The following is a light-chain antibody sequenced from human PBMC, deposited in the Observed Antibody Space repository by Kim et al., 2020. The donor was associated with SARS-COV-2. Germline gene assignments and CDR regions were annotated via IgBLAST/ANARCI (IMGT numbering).Light chain of an antibody. CDR3: QQHAHWPHS. V-gene: IGKV3-11*01. Sequence: EVVLTQSPVTLSVSPGERVTLSCRASQSVGSTLAWYEQRPGQAPRLLIYDTSTRATGIPARFTGSGSGTELTLTISSLQPEDFAVYYCQQHAHWPHSFGQGTKLEI. J-gene: IGKJ2*03. CDR2: DTS. CDR1: QSVGST.